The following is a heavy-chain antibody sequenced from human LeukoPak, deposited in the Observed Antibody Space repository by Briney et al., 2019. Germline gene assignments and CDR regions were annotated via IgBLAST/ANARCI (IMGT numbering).Heavy chain of an antibody. V-gene: IGHV3-74*01. CDR2: IKPDGSDT. D-gene: IGHD5-12*01. CDR3: ARGKYGGYFIDY. J-gene: IGHJ4*02. CDR1: GFTFTTHW. Sequence: GGSLRLSCGASGFTFTTHWIHWVRQAPGKGLVWVSRIKPDGSDTNYADSVKGRFTISRDNAKNTVYLQMNSLRAEDTAVYYCARGKYGGYFIDYWGQGTLVTVSS.